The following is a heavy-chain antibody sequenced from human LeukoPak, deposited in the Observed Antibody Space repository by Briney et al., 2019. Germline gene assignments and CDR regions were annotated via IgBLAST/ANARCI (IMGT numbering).Heavy chain of an antibody. V-gene: IGHV3-53*01. Sequence: GGSLRLSCAASGFSIRTYYMSWVRQVPGKGLEWVSVIYSGGTIRYEDSVKGRFTFSRDNFKDTLNLQMNSLRADDTAVYYCVRAVHHNFYSDSSGYYGDAFDVWGQGTVVTVSS. CDR1: GFSIRTYY. CDR2: IYSGGTI. J-gene: IGHJ3*01. CDR3: VRAVHHNFYSDSSGYYGDAFDV. D-gene: IGHD3-22*01.